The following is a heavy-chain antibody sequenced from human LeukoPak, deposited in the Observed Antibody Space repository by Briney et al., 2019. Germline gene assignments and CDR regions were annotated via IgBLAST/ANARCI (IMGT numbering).Heavy chain of an antibody. CDR1: GFTFSSYW. J-gene: IGHJ5*02. D-gene: IGHD3-22*01. Sequence: GGSLRLSCAASGFTFSSYWMSWVRQAPGKGLEWVANIKQDGSEKYYVDSVKGRFTISRDNAKNSLYLQMNSLRAEDTAVYYCARDDLSLDYYDSSGPPRFDPWGQGTLVTVSS. CDR2: IKQDGSEK. V-gene: IGHV3-7*01. CDR3: ARDDLSLDYYDSSGPPRFDP.